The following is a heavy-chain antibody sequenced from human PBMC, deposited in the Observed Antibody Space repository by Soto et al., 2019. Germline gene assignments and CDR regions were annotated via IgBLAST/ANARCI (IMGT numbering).Heavy chain of an antibody. CDR1: GGSISGYY. CDR2: IYSDGTT. V-gene: IGHV4-4*07. J-gene: IGHJ5*02. D-gene: IGHD5-18*01. CDR3: ARDRGYRSGSFGS. Sequence: SETLSLTCIVSGGSISGYYWSWIRQPAGKELEWIGRIYSDGTTNYNPSLKGRGTMSVDTSKKQISLKLTSVTAADTAMYYCARDRGYRSGSFGSWGQGVLVIVS.